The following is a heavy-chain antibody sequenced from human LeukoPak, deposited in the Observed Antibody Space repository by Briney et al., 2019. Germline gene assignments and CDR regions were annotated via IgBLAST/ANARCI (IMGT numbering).Heavy chain of an antibody. CDR3: ARFRFFDDYGDYGNWFDP. CDR2: ISYSGST. J-gene: IGHJ5*02. CDR1: GGSISTYY. V-gene: IGHV4-59*01. D-gene: IGHD4-17*01. Sequence: SETLSLTCSVSGGSISTYYWSWIRQPPGKGLEWIGYISYSGSTDYNPSLKSRVTISVDTSKNQFSLKLTSVTAADTAVYYWARFRFFDDYGDYGNWFDPWGQGTLVTVSS.